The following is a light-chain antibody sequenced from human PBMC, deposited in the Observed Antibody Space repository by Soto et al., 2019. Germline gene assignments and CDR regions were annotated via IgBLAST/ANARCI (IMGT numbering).Light chain of an antibody. CDR3: HPYGSSPRT. V-gene: IGKV3-20*01. CDR1: QSVSSNF. J-gene: IGKJ1*01. Sequence: EIVLTQSPGTLSLSPGDRATLSCRASQSVSSNFLAWYPQKPVQAPRLLIYFASIIANGIPDRFSGSGYGTEFTLTIRRLEPEDFAMYFCHPYGSSPRTFGPGTKVEIK. CDR2: FAS.